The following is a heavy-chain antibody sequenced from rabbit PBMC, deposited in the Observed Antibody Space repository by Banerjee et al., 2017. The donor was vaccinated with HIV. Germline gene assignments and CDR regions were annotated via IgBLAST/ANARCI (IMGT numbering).Heavy chain of an antibody. CDR1: GFSFSSSYW. CDR2: NGDGST. V-gene: IGHV1S40*01. CDR3: AREMVEGYYST. Sequence: QSLEESGGDLVKPGASLTLTCTASGFSFSSSYWICWVRQAPGKGLEWIACNGDGSTYYASWAKGRFTISKTSSTTVTLQMTSLTAADTATYFCAREMVEGYYSTWGPGTLVTVS. J-gene: IGHJ6*01. D-gene: IGHD1-1*01.